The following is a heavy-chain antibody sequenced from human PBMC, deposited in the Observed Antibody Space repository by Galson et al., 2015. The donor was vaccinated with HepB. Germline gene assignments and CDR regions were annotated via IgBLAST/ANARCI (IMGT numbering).Heavy chain of an antibody. CDR3: VKAVRTTVVTRRVGHFDY. D-gene: IGHD4-23*01. CDR2: ISSNGGST. J-gene: IGHJ4*02. CDR1: GFTFSSYA. V-gene: IGHV3-64D*06. Sequence: SLRLSCAASGFTFSSYAMHWVRQAPGKGLEYVSAISSNGGSTYYADSVKGRFTISRDNSKNTLYLQMSSLRAEDTAVYYCVKAVRTTVVTRRVGHFDYWGQGTLVTVSS.